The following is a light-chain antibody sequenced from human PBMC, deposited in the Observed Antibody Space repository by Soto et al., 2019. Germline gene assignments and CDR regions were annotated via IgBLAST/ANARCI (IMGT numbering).Light chain of an antibody. CDR1: QTISSW. Sequence: DIQMTQSPSTLSASVGDRVTITCRASQTISSWLAWYQQKPGKAPNLLIYKASRLESGVPSRFSGSGSKTEFTLTISGLQPGDSATYYCQQYNSYSPTFGQGTKVDIK. J-gene: IGKJ1*01. CDR2: KAS. V-gene: IGKV1-5*03. CDR3: QQYNSYSPT.